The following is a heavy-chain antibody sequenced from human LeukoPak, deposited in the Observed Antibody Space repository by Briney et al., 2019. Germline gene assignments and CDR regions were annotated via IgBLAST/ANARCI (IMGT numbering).Heavy chain of an antibody. J-gene: IGHJ5*02. CDR2: ISSSGST. CDR1: GDSISSGDYY. Sequence: SQTLSLTCTVSGDSISSGDYYWSWIRQPAGKGLEWIGRISSSGSTNYNPSLKSRVTISVDTSKNQFSLKLSSVTAADTTVYYCARNYYGSGSANWFDPWGQGTLVTVSS. V-gene: IGHV4-61*02. CDR3: ARNYYGSGSANWFDP. D-gene: IGHD3-10*01.